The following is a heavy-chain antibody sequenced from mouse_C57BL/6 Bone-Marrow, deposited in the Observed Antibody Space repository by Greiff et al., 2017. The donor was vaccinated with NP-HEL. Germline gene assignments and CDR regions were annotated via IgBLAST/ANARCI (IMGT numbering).Heavy chain of an antibody. V-gene: IGHV1-80*01. Sequence: QVQLQQSVAELVKPGASVKISCKASGSAFRIYWMNWVKQRPGKGLEWIGQIYPGDGDTNYNGKFKGKATLTADKSSSTAYMQLSSLTSEDSAVYFCARYYGSSYYFDYWGKGTTLTGSS. D-gene: IGHD1-1*01. CDR3: ARYYGSSYYFDY. CDR2: IYPGDGDT. J-gene: IGHJ2*01. CDR1: GSAFRIYW.